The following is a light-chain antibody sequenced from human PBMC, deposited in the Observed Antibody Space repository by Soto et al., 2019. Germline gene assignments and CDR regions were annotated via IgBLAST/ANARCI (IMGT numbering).Light chain of an antibody. CDR3: QQYNTYPWT. CDR2: AAS. Sequence: DIQMTQSPSTLSASVGDRVTITCRASQGIANYVAWYQQKPGKAPKSLIYAASRLQSGVPPRFSGSGSATDFTLTISSLQAEDYAIYYCQQYNTYPWTFGQGTKVDIK. V-gene: IGKV1-16*01. CDR1: QGIANY. J-gene: IGKJ1*01.